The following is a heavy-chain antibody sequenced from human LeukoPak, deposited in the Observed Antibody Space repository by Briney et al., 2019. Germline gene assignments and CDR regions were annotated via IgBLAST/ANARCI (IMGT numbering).Heavy chain of an antibody. Sequence: SGTLSLTCTVSGGSISSYYWSWIRQPPGKGLEWIGYIYYSGSTNYNPSLKNRVTITVDTSKNQFSLKLSSVPAADTAVYYCARVPLKEYDSSGYHNYWYFDLWSRGTLVTVSS. J-gene: IGHJ2*01. CDR3: ARVPLKEYDSSGYHNYWYFDL. V-gene: IGHV4-59*01. CDR2: IYYSGST. CDR1: GGSISSYY. D-gene: IGHD3-22*01.